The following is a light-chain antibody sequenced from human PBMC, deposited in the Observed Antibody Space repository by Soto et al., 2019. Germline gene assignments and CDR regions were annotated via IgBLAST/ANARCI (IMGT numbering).Light chain of an antibody. Sequence: DIQVTQSPSSLSASVGDRVTITCRASQSISSYLNWYQQKPGTAPKLLIYAASSLQSGVPSRFSGSGSGTDFTLTISSLQPEDFATYYCQQSYSTPPWTFGQGTKVEIK. V-gene: IGKV1-39*01. CDR1: QSISSY. CDR3: QQSYSTPPWT. CDR2: AAS. J-gene: IGKJ1*01.